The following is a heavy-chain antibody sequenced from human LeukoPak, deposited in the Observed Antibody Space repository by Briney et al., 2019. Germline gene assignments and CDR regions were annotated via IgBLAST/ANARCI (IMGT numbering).Heavy chain of an antibody. D-gene: IGHD6-13*01. CDR1: GSSIGRHY. J-gene: IGHJ4*02. Sequence: SETLSLTCSVSGSSIGRHYWTWIRQPPGKGLEWIGYTHFSGSSNYNPSLKSRATTSLDRAKNQISLTLTSVTAADTAVYFCARAKAAGSYDFWGQGPLVTVSS. CDR3: ARAKAAGSYDF. V-gene: IGHV4-59*11. CDR2: THFSGSS.